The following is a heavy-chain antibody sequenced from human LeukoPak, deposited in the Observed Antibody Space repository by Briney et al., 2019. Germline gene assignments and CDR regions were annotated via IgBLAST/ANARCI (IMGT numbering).Heavy chain of an antibody. CDR3: ASLSTIVVVVAATPNYFDY. J-gene: IGHJ4*02. CDR2: ISSSSTT. V-gene: IGHV3-69-1*02. Sequence: MSGGSLRLSCAASGFTFSDYYMNWVRQAPGKGLEWVSSISSSSTTYYADSVKGRFTISRDNAKNSLYLQMNSLRAEDTAVYYCASLSTIVVVVAATPNYFDYWGQGTLVTVSS. CDR1: GFTFSDYY. D-gene: IGHD2-15*01.